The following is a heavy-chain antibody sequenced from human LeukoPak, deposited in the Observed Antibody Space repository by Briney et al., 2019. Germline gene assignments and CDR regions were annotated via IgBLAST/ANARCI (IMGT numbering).Heavy chain of an antibody. J-gene: IGHJ3*02. Sequence: ASVKVSCKASGGTFSSYAISWVRQAPGQGLEWMGGIIPIFGTANYAQKFQGRVTITADKSTSTAYMELSSLRSEDTAVYYCARSSGSLDAFDIWGQGTMVTVSS. V-gene: IGHV1-69*06. CDR1: GGTFSSYA. CDR3: ARSSGSLDAFDI. CDR2: IIPIFGTA. D-gene: IGHD6-6*01.